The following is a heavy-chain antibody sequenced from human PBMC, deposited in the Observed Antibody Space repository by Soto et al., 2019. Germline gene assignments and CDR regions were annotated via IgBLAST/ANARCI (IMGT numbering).Heavy chain of an antibody. D-gene: IGHD3-22*01. CDR3: ARTYYDSSGYYSLDY. J-gene: IGHJ4*02. Sequence: QVQLQESGPGLVKPSQTLSLTCTVSGGSISSGGYYWSWIRQHPGKGLEWIGYIYYSGSTYYNPSLKSRVTIAVDTSKNQFSLKLSSVTAADTAVYYCARTYYDSSGYYSLDYWGQGTLVTVSS. CDR2: IYYSGST. CDR1: GGSISSGGYY. V-gene: IGHV4-31*03.